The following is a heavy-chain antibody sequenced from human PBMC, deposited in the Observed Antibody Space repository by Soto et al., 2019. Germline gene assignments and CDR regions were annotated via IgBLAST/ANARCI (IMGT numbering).Heavy chain of an antibody. D-gene: IGHD6-6*01. CDR2: IKQDGSEK. V-gene: IGHV3-7*01. CDR1: GFTFSSYW. Sequence: GGSLRLSCAASGFTFSSYWMSWVRKAPGKGLEWVANIKQDGSEKYYVDSVKGRLTISRDNAKNSLYLQMTSLRAEDTAVYYCARQRGSGSSNYYYGMDVWGQGTTVTVSS. J-gene: IGHJ6*02. CDR3: ARQRGSGSSNYYYGMDV.